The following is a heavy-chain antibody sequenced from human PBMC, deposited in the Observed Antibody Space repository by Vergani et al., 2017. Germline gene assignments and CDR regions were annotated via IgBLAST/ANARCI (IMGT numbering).Heavy chain of an antibody. V-gene: IGHV3-30*02. J-gene: IGHJ4*02. D-gene: IGHD1-20*01. CDR2: IRYDGNNQ. Sequence: QVQLVESGGGVVQPGGSLRLSCEASGFIFNNYGIHWVRQTPGKGLEWVAFIRYDGNNQEYFHSVKGRFAISRDNSKNTLYLQMNSLRVEDTAVYYYAKDRAITATTVPDYWGQGILVTVSS. CDR3: AKDRAITATTVPDY. CDR1: GFIFNNYG.